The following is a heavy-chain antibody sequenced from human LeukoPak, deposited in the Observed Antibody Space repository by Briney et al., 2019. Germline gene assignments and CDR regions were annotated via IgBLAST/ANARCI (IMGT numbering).Heavy chain of an antibody. CDR2: IWNDGSNK. V-gene: IGHV3-30*02. D-gene: IGHD2-15*01. CDR1: GFTFSTYG. J-gene: IGHJ4*02. Sequence: GGSLRLSCAASGFTFSTYGMHWVRQAPGKGLEWVAVIWNDGSNKYYADSVKGRFTISRDNSKNTLYLQMNSLRAEDTAAYYCAKRGYCSGGTCYSFHFDYWGQGTLVTVSS. CDR3: AKRGYCSGGTCYSFHFDY.